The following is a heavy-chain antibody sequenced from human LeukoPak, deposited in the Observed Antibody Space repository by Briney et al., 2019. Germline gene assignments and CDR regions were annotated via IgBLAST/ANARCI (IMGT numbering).Heavy chain of an antibody. CDR2: INPNTGAT. Sequence: GASVKVSCKASGYTFTGYYMFWVRQAPGQGLEWMGWINPNTGATKYAQNFQGRVTLTRDTSIRTPFMELSSLRSDDTAFYYCARDERFCNGDDHYPDLGYWGQGTLVTVSS. CDR3: ARDERFCNGDDHYPDLGY. J-gene: IGHJ4*02. D-gene: IGHD2-15*01. V-gene: IGHV1-2*02. CDR1: GYTFTGYY.